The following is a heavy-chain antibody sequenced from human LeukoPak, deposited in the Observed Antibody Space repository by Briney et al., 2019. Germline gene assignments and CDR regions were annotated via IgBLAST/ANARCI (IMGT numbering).Heavy chain of an antibody. V-gene: IGHV3-30*02. CDR2: IRYVGSNK. J-gene: IGHJ2*01. CDR1: GFTFSSYG. Sequence: WWALRLSCAASGFTFSSYGMHWVRQAPGKGLEWVAFIRYVGSNKYYADSVKGRFTISRDNSKNTLYLQMNSLRAEDTAVYYCAKAGIAVAGTKLWYFDLWGRGTLVTVSS. D-gene: IGHD6-19*01. CDR3: AKAGIAVAGTKLWYFDL.